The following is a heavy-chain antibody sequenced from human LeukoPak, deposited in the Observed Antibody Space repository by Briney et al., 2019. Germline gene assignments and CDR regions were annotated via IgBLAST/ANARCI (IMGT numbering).Heavy chain of an antibody. CDR3: ARGPYGDYELVDY. CDR1: GFTFSSYA. D-gene: IGHD4-17*01. CDR2: ISSDGSNK. Sequence: PGGSLRLSCAASGFTFSSYAMHWVRQAPGKGLEWVAVISSDGSNKYSADSVKGRFTISRDNSKNTLYLQMNSLRPEDTAVYYCARGPYGDYELVDYWGQGTLVTVSS. J-gene: IGHJ4*02. V-gene: IGHV3-30*04.